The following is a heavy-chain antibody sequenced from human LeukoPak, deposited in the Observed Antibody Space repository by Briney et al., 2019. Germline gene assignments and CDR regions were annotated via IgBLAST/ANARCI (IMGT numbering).Heavy chain of an antibody. V-gene: IGHV1-2*02. J-gene: IGHJ4*02. CDR1: GYTFTGYY. CDR2: INPNSGDT. Sequence: ASVKVSCQASGYTFTGYYLHWVRQAPGQGPEWMGWINPNSGDTHSAQKFQGRVTMTRDTSISTGYMELSRLTSDDTAVYYCARALLVLASTNFDYWGQGSLVTVSS. D-gene: IGHD3-22*01. CDR3: ARALLVLASTNFDY.